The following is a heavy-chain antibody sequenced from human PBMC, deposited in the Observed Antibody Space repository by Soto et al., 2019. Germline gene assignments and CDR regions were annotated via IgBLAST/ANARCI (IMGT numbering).Heavy chain of an antibody. CDR3: AKSSAFSEGATMIEEFDY. J-gene: IGHJ4*02. CDR2: ISGSGGIT. V-gene: IGHV3-23*01. D-gene: IGHD3-22*01. Sequence: PGGSLRLSCAASGFTFSSYAMSWVRQAPGKGLEWVSAISGSGGITYSADSVKGRFTISRDNSKNTLYLQMNSLRAEDTAVYYCAKSSAFSEGATMIEEFDYWGQGTLVTVSS. CDR1: GFTFSSYA.